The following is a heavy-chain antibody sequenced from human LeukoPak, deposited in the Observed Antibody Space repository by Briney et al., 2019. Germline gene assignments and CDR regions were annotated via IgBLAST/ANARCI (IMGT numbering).Heavy chain of an antibody. V-gene: IGHV4-34*01. CDR2: INHSGST. J-gene: IGHJ4*02. CDR1: GGSFSGYY. Sequence: TSETLSLTCAVYGGSFSGYYWSWIRQHPGKGLEWIGEINHSGSTNYNPSLKSRVTISVDTSKNQFSLKLSSVTAADTAVYYCARRITIFGVVIKRKGYYFDYWGQGTLVTVSS. D-gene: IGHD3-3*01. CDR3: ARRITIFGVVIKRKGYYFDY.